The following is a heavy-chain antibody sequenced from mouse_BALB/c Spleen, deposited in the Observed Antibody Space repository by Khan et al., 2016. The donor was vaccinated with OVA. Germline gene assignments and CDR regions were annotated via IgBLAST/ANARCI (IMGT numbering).Heavy chain of an antibody. CDR1: GFSLTSYG. Sequence: VQLQESGPGLVAPSQSLSITCTISGFSLTSYGIHWVRQPPGKGLEWLVVIWSDGSTTYNSTLKSRLSITKDNSKSQVFLKMNSLQTDDTAMYXCARQPYYHYYAMDYWGQGTSVTVSS. CDR3: ARQPYYHYYAMDY. CDR2: IWSDGST. D-gene: IGHD2-10*01. J-gene: IGHJ4*01. V-gene: IGHV2-6-1*01.